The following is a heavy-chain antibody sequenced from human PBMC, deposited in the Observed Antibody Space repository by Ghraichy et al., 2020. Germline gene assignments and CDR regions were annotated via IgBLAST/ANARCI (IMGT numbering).Heavy chain of an antibody. D-gene: IGHD3-22*01. CDR1: GFPFSTYD. Sequence: GGSLRLSCATSGFPFSTYDMNWVRQAPGKGLQWIAYISSSGSTISYADSVKGRFTISSDHGKNSLYLQMTSLRAEDTAVYFFTYYFESRGFIPDDWGQGTLVTVSS. CDR2: ISSSGSTI. J-gene: IGHJ4*02. CDR3: TYYFESRGFIPDD. V-gene: IGHV3-48*03.